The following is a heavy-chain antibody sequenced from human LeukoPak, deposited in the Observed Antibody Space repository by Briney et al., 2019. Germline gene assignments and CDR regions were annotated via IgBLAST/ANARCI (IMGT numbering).Heavy chain of an antibody. V-gene: IGHV3-30*02. CDR1: GFTFSSYG. Sequence: GGSLRLSCAASGFTFSSYGMHWVRQAPGKGLEWVAFIRYDGSNKYYADSVKGRFTISRDNSKNTLYLQMNSLRAEDTAVYYCAKVLYYDFWSGSHYFDYWGQGTLVTVSS. CDR3: AKVLYYDFWSGSHYFDY. D-gene: IGHD3-3*01. J-gene: IGHJ4*02. CDR2: IRYDGSNK.